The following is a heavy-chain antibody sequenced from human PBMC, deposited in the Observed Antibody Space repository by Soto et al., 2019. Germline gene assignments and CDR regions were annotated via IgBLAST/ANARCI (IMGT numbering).Heavy chain of an antibody. CDR3: AGRDCSGTNCYYLDYYYMDV. D-gene: IGHD2-2*01. Sequence: WTWIRQSPGKGLEWIGYIYYCGSTDYNPSLRGRLAISIDTSKNQFSLRLNSMTAADTAVYYCAGRDCSGTNCYYLDYYYMDVWGKGTTVTVSS. J-gene: IGHJ6*03. CDR2: IYYCGST. V-gene: IGHV4-59*08.